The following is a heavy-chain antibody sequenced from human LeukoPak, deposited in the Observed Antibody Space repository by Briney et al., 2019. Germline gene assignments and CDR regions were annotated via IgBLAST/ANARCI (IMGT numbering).Heavy chain of an antibody. CDR3: ATEAYYHFDY. V-gene: IGHV3-7*01. D-gene: IGHD3-10*01. Sequence: GGSLRLSCAASGFTFSSYWMSWVRQAPGKGLEWVAHIQQGGFEKYYVDSVEGRFTISRDNSQNLVFLQMNSLRAEDTALYYCATEAYYHFDYWGQEILVTVSS. CDR1: GFTFSSYW. CDR2: IQQGGFEK. J-gene: IGHJ4*02.